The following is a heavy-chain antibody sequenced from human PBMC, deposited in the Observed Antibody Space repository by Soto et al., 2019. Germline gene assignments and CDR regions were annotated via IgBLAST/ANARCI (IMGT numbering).Heavy chain of an antibody. V-gene: IGHV4-59*01. CDR1: GGSIRSYY. J-gene: IGHJ6*02. D-gene: IGHD5-12*01. CDR3: ARDRGPNIVATQRYYYYGMDV. CDR2: IYYSGST. Sequence: SETLSLTCTVSGGSIRSYYWSWIRQPPGKGLEWIGYIYYSGSTNYNPSLKSRVTISVDTSKNQFSLKLSSVTAADTAVYYCARDRGPNIVATQRYYYYGMDVWGQGTTVTVSS.